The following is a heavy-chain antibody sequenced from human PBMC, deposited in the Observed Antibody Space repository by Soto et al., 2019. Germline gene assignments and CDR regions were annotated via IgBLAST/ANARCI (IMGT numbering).Heavy chain of an antibody. Sequence: GGPLRLSCAASGFTFSSYAMSWVRQAPGKGLEWVSAISGSGGSTYYADSVKGRFTISRDNSKNTLYLQMNSLRAEDTAVYYCAALGWSGYYSYYYYGMDVWGQGTTVTVSS. CDR3: AALGWSGYYSYYYYGMDV. CDR1: GFTFSSYA. J-gene: IGHJ6*02. D-gene: IGHD3-3*01. V-gene: IGHV3-23*01. CDR2: ISGSGGST.